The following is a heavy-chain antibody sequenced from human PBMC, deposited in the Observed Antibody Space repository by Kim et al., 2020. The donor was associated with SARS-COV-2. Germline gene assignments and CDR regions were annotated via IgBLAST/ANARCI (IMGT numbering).Heavy chain of an antibody. V-gene: IGHV4-34*01. Sequence: SETLSLTCAVYGGSFSGYYWSWIRQPPGKGLEWIGEINHSGSTNYNPSLKSRVTISVDTSKNQFSLKLSSVTAADTAVYYCARGVAARPHYYYGMDVWGQGTTVTVSS. CDR3: ARGVAARPHYYYGMDV. J-gene: IGHJ6*02. CDR1: GGSFSGYY. D-gene: IGHD6-6*01. CDR2: INHSGST.